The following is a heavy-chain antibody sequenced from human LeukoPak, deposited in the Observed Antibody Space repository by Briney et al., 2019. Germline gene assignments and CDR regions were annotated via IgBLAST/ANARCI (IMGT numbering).Heavy chain of an antibody. Sequence: GGSLRLSCAASGFTFSSYGMHWVRQAPGKGLEWVAVIWYDGSNKYYADSVKGRFTISRDNSKNTLYLQMNSLRAEDTAVYYCAKAGQVYYFDYWGQGTLVTVSS. V-gene: IGHV3-30*02. CDR1: GFTFSSYG. J-gene: IGHJ4*02. CDR3: AKAGQVYYFDY. D-gene: IGHD1-14*01. CDR2: IWYDGSNK.